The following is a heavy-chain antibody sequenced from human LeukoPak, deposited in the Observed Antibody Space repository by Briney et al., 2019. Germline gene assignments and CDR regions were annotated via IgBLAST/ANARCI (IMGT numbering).Heavy chain of an antibody. J-gene: IGHJ4*02. Sequence: PGGSLRLSCASSGFIVSNNYMSWVRQAPGKGLEWVSVIYSGGSTYYADSVRGRFTISRDNSKNTLCLQMNSLRAEDTAVYYCARDGRSSGYYGYWGQGTLVTVSS. D-gene: IGHD3-22*01. CDR3: ARDGRSSGYYGY. CDR2: IYSGGST. V-gene: IGHV3-53*01. CDR1: GFIVSNNY.